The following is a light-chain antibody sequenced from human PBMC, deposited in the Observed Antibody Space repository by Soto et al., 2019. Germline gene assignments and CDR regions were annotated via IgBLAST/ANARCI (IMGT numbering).Light chain of an antibody. CDR2: EVN. Sequence: QSALTQPASVSGSPGQSITISCTGTSSNVGSYILVSWYQQHPGKAPKLMIFEVNKRPSGVSNRFSGSKSGNTASLTISGLKVEDEADYYCCSSGGSPTYVFGTGTKLTVL. V-gene: IGLV2-23*02. J-gene: IGLJ1*01. CDR1: SSNVGSYIL. CDR3: CSSGGSPTYV.